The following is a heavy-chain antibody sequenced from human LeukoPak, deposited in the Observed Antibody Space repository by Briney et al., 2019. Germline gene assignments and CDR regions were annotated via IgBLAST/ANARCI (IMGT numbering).Heavy chain of an antibody. CDR2: INHSGST. Sequence: PSETLSLTCAVYGGSFSGFCWTWIRQPPGKGREWVGEINHSGSTNYNPSLKSRVTISVETSKNQSSLRLSSVTAADTAVYYCARGRSGYDGTHYGMDVWGQGTTVTVSS. CDR1: GGSFSGFC. V-gene: IGHV4-34*01. J-gene: IGHJ6*02. CDR3: ARGRSGYDGTHYGMDV. D-gene: IGHD3-22*01.